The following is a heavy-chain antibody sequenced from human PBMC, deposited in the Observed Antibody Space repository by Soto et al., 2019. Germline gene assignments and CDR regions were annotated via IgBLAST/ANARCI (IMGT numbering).Heavy chain of an antibody. CDR2: ISGSGGST. V-gene: IGHV3-23*01. CDR3: AKVRCSSTSGYEDGMDV. CDR1: GFTFSGYA. Sequence: GGSLRLSCAACGFTFSGYAMSWVRQAPGKGLEWLSAISGSGGSTYYADSVKGRFTISRDNPKNTLYLQMNSLRAEDTAVYYCAKVRCSSTSGYEDGMDVWGQGTTVTVSS. D-gene: IGHD2-2*01. J-gene: IGHJ6*02.